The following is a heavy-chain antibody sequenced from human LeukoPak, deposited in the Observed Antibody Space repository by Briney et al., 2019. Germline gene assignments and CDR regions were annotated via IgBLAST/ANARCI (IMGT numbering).Heavy chain of an antibody. D-gene: IGHD6-19*01. CDR3: ARDYQSIAVAGSDY. Sequence: PSETLSLTCAVYGDSFSSYYWSWIRQPPGKGLEWIGEVNHSGGTNYNPSLKSRVTISVDTSKNQFSLKLTSVTAADTAVYYCARDYQSIAVAGSDYWGQGTLVTVSS. J-gene: IGHJ4*02. CDR2: VNHSGGT. V-gene: IGHV4-34*01. CDR1: GDSFSSYY.